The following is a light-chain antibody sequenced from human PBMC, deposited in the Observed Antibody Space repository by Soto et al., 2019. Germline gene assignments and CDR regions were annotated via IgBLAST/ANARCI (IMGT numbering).Light chain of an antibody. CDR3: QQRSNWPSIT. CDR2: GAS. Sequence: EILTTQSPSTLSVSPGETATLSCGAGQSVRNNLAWYQQKPGQAPRLLIYGASTRATGIPARFSGSGSGTDFTLTISSLEHEDSAAYYCQQRSNWPSITFGQGTRLEIK. V-gene: IGKV3-15*01. CDR1: QSVRNN. J-gene: IGKJ5*01.